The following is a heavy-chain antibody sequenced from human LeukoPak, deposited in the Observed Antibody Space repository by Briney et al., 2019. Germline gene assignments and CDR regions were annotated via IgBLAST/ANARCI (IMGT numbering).Heavy chain of an antibody. CDR2: IYSGGST. D-gene: IGHD2-2*02. CDR3: ARDYGYCSSTSCYTAPDI. J-gene: IGHJ3*02. CDR1: GFTVSSNY. V-gene: IGHV3-66*02. Sequence: PGGSLRLSCAASGFTVSSNYMSWVRQAPGKGLEWVSVIYSGGSTYYADSVKGRFTISRDNSKNTLYPQMNSLRAEDTAVYYCARDYGYCSSTSCYTAPDIWGQGTMVTVSS.